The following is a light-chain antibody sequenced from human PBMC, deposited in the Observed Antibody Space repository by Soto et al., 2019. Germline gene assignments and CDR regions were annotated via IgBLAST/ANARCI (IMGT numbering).Light chain of an antibody. CDR1: SSYVGGYNY. J-gene: IGLJ1*01. Sequence: QSVLTQPPSASGSPGQSVTISCTGTSSYVGGYNYVSWYQHHPGKAPKLTIYEVYKRPSGVPDRFSGSKSGNTAALTVSGLQAEDEADYYCSSYVGTNSYVFGTGTKVTVL. CDR2: EVY. V-gene: IGLV2-8*01. CDR3: SSYVGTNSYV.